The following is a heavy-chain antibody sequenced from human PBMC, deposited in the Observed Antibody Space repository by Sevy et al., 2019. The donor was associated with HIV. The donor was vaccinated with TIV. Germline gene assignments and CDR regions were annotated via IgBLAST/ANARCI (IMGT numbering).Heavy chain of an antibody. Sequence: ASVKVSCKASGGTFSSYAISWVRQAPGQGLEWMGGIIPIFGTANYAQKFQGRVTITADESTSTAYMELSSLRSEDTAVYYCAREGVGEGDYYYGMDVWGQGTTATVSS. CDR3: AREGVGEGDYYYGMDV. J-gene: IGHJ6*02. D-gene: IGHD2-15*01. CDR2: IIPIFGTA. CDR1: GGTFSSYA. V-gene: IGHV1-69*13.